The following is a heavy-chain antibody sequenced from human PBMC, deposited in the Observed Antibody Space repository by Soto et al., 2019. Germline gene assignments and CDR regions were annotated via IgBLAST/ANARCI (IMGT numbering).Heavy chain of an antibody. Sequence: ELQLVQSGAEVKKPGESLQISCKTSGYTFSNYWIAWVRQMPGKGLEWMGIIYPGDSDVRYSPSFQGQVTISADKSINTAYLQWSSLKASDSAIYYCARDTGDGTFDFWGQGTLVTVSS. V-gene: IGHV5-51*01. CDR3: ARDTGDGTFDF. CDR2: IYPGDSDV. CDR1: GYTFSNYW. J-gene: IGHJ4*02. D-gene: IGHD7-27*01.